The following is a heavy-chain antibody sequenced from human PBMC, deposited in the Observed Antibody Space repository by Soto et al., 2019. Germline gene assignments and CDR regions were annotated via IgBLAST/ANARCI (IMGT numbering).Heavy chain of an antibody. CDR2: IYYSGST. V-gene: IGHV4-61*01. CDR1: GGSVSSGSYY. CDR3: ARDLGISMVRGVEVAFDS. J-gene: IGHJ4*02. D-gene: IGHD3-10*01. Sequence: PSETLSLTCTVAGGSVSSGSYYWSWIRQPPGKGLERIGYIYYSGSTNYNPSLKSRVTISVDTCKNQFSLKLSSVTAADTAVYYCARDLGISMVRGVEVAFDSWGQGTLVTVSS.